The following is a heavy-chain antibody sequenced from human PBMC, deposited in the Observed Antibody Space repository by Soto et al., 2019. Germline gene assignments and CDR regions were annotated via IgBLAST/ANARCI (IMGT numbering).Heavy chain of an antibody. CDR2: IYHSGST. D-gene: IGHD2-8*01. Sequence: TLSLTCAVSGGSISSGGYSWSWIRQPSGKGLEWIGYIYHSGSTYYNPSLKSRVTISVDRSKNQFSLKLSSVTAADTAVYYCARGPPNTYWGQGTLVTVSS. CDR1: GGSISSGGYS. CDR3: ARGPPNTY. V-gene: IGHV4-30-2*01. J-gene: IGHJ4*02.